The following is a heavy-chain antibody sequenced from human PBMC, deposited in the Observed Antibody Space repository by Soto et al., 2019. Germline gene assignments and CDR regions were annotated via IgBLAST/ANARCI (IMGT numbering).Heavy chain of an antibody. D-gene: IGHD6-6*01. J-gene: IGHJ4*02. CDR1: GDRVSSNSAA. Sequence: PSQTLSITCVISGDRVSSNSAAWNWIRQSPSRGLEWLGRTYYRSKWYNDYAVSVKSRITINPDTSKNQFSLQLNSVTPEDTAVYYCEKSIAARQRGGYYFEYWGQGTLVTVSS. V-gene: IGHV6-1*01. CDR2: TYYRSKWYN. CDR3: EKSIAARQRGGYYFEY.